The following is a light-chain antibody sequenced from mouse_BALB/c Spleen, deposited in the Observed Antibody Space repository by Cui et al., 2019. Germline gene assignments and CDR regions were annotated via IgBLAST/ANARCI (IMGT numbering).Light chain of an antibody. CDR2: LTS. V-gene: IGKV4-68*01. J-gene: IGKJ5*01. CDR3: QQWSSNPLT. CDR1: SSVSY. Sequence: HIVLTQSPAHMTASQGQKVTLTCSASSSVSYMYWYQQKPRSSPKPWIYLTSNLASGVPARFSGSGSGTSYSLTISSMEAEDAATYYCQQWSSNPLTFGAGTKLELK.